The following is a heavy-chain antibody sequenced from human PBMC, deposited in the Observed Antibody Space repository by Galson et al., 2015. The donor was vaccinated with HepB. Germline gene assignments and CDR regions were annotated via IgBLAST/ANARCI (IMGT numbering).Heavy chain of an antibody. CDR2: ISAYDSST. D-gene: IGHD2-15*01. CDR3: ARARYSSSPPDY. J-gene: IGHJ4*02. CDR1: GYTFSSYS. Sequence: SVKVSCKASGYTFSSYSIAWVRQAPGQGLEWMGWISAYDSSTNYAQKLQGRVTMATETSTNTAYLELKSLKSDDTALYYCARARYSSSPPDYWGQGTLVTVSS. V-gene: IGHV1-18*04.